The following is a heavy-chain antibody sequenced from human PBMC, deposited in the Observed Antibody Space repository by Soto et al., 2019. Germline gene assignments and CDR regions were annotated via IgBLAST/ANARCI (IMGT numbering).Heavy chain of an antibody. CDR1: GGSFSGYY. J-gene: IGHJ4*02. CDR3: ARMDSGYKKGAIVATARVFDY. Sequence: SETLSLTCAVYGGSFSGYYWSWIRQPPGKGLEWIGEINHSGSTNYNPSLKSRVTISVDTSKNQFSLKLSSVTAADTAVYYCARMDSGYKKGAIVATARVFDYWGRGTLVTVAS. V-gene: IGHV4-34*01. D-gene: IGHD5-12*01. CDR2: INHSGST.